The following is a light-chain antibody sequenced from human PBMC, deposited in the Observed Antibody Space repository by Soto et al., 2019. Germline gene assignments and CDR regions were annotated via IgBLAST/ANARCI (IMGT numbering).Light chain of an antibody. CDR2: LNSDGSH. CDR1: SEHSSYA. J-gene: IGLJ2*01. Sequence: QLVLTQSPSASASLGASVKLTCTLSSEHSSYAIAWHQQQPEKGPRYLMKLNSDGSHSKGDGIPDRFSGSSSGAERYLTISSLQSEDEADYYCQTWGTGIHVIFGGGTKLTVL. CDR3: QTWGTGIHVI. V-gene: IGLV4-69*01.